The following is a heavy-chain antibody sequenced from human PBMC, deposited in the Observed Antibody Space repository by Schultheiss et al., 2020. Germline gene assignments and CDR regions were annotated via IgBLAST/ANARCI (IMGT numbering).Heavy chain of an antibody. CDR3: ARGRPGQQGWYFDY. J-gene: IGHJ4*02. V-gene: IGHV4-31*11. CDR2: IHYSGSP. D-gene: IGHD6-13*01. CDR1: GGSFSGYY. Sequence: SETLSLTCAVYGGSFSGYYWSWIRQHPGKGLEWIAYIHYSGSPYYNPSLKSRVTMSVDTSKNQFSLRLNSVTAADTAVYYCARGRPGQQGWYFDYWGQGTLVTVSA.